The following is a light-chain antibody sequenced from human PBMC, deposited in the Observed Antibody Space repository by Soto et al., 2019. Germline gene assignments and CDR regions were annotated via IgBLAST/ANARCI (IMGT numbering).Light chain of an antibody. Sequence: QSALTQPASVSGSPGQSISISCTGTSSDVGVHNFVSWYQQYPGKAPKVLIYGVTNRPSGVSHRFSGSKSGNTASLTISGLQAEDEADYYCSSYTTSFTWVFGGGTKVTVL. CDR1: SSDVGVHNF. J-gene: IGLJ3*02. V-gene: IGLV2-14*01. CDR3: SSYTTSFTWV. CDR2: GVT.